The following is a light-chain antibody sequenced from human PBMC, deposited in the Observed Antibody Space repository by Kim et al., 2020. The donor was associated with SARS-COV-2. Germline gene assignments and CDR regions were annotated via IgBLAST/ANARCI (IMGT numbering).Light chain of an antibody. CDR1: QSVSDN. Sequence: EIVMTQSPATLSVSPGERATLSCWASQSVSDNLAWYQQKVGQAPRLLIYGASTRATGIPARFSGSGSRTDFTLTISSLQSEDIAVYYCQHYNNWPPETFGQGTKLEI. CDR3: QHYNNWPPET. V-gene: IGKV3D-15*01. J-gene: IGKJ2*01. CDR2: GAS.